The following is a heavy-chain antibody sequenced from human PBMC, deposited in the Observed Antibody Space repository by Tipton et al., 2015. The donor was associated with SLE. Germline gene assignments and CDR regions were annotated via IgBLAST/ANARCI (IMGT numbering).Heavy chain of an antibody. CDR1: GFTFSNAW. V-gene: IGHV3-21*01. J-gene: IGHJ6*02. CDR3: ARCGRATLCYYGMDV. D-gene: IGHD2-21*01. CDR2: ISSSSSYI. Sequence: SLRLSCAASGFTFSNAWMNWVRQAPGKGLEWVSSISSSSSYIYYADSVKGRFTISRDNAKNSLYLQMNSLRAEDTAVYYCARCGRATLCYYGMDVWGQGTTVSVAS.